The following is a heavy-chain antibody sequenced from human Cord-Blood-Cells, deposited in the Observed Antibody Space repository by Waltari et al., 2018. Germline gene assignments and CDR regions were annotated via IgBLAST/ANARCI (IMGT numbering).Heavy chain of an antibody. CDR1: VFTFSSYW. Sequence: EVQLVESGGGLVQPGGSLRLSCAASVFTFSSYWMSWVRQGPGKGLEWVSNIKQDGSEKYYGDSVKGRFTISRDNAKNSLYLQMNSLRAEDTAVYYCARDFGWNAVDYWGQGTLVTVSS. J-gene: IGHJ4*02. V-gene: IGHV3-7*01. CDR3: ARDFGWNAVDY. D-gene: IGHD1-1*01. CDR2: IKQDGSEK.